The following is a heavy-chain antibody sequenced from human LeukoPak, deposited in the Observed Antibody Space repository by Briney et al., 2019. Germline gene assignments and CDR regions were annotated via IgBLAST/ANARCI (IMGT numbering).Heavy chain of an antibody. Sequence: KPSETLSLTCTVSGGSISSYYWSWIRQPPGKGLEWIGYTYYSGSTNYNPSLKSRVTISVDTSKNQFSLKLSSVTAADTAVYYCARDQGVTTTDVWGKGTTVTVSS. CDR2: TYYSGST. V-gene: IGHV4-59*01. CDR3: ARDQGVTTTDV. D-gene: IGHD4-17*01. CDR1: GGSISSYY. J-gene: IGHJ6*04.